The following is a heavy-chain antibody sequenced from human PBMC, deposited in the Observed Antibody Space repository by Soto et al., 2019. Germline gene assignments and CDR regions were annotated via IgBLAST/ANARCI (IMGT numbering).Heavy chain of an antibody. CDR1: AFTFSNYA. J-gene: IGHJ4*02. V-gene: IGHV3-23*01. D-gene: IGHD6-13*01. CDR3: AKDQGSSWYEIDY. Sequence: PGGSLRLSCAASAFTFSNYAVTWVRQAPGKGLEWVSTISGSGGSTYYADSVKGRFTISRDNSKNTLYLQMNSLRAEDTAVYYCAKDQGSSWYEIDYWGQGTLVTVSS. CDR2: ISGSGGST.